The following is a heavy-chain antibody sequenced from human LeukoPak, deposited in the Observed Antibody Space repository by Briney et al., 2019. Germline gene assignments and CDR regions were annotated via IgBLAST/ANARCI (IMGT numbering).Heavy chain of an antibody. Sequence: GGSLRLSCAASGFTFSSYAMSWVRQAPGKGLEWVSAISGSGGSTYYADFVKGRFTISRDNSKNTLYLQMNSLRAEDTAVYYCAKESWRVPAARPTYYFDYWGQGTLVTVSS. D-gene: IGHD2-2*01. CDR2: ISGSGGST. CDR1: GFTFSSYA. CDR3: AKESWRVPAARPTYYFDY. V-gene: IGHV3-23*01. J-gene: IGHJ4*02.